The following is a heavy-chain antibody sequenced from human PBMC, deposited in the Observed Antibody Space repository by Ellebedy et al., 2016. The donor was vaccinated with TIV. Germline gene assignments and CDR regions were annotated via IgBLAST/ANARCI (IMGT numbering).Heavy chain of an antibody. V-gene: IGHV4-59*04. Sequence: GSLRLSCTVSGGSISSHYWSWLRQSPGKGLEWIGTVYYSGNTYYNPSLKSRVTISVDTSMNRFSLELNSVTAADTAVYYCARNVLIFTFDKWYSDLWGRGTLVTVSS. CDR1: GGSISSHY. CDR3: ARNVLIFTFDKWYSDL. D-gene: IGHD3/OR15-3a*01. J-gene: IGHJ2*01. CDR2: VYYSGNT.